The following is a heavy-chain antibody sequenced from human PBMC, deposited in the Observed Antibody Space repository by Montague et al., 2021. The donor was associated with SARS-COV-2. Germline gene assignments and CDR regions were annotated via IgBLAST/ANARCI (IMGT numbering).Heavy chain of an antibody. V-gene: IGHV4-59*01. CDR1: GLSINEYF. D-gene: IGHD4-11*01. CDR2: IFFNRGP. CDR3: VSGRDGSYSHFHF. J-gene: IGHJ1*01. Sequence: SETLSLTCTVSGLSINEYFWTWIRQTPGKGLEWIGYIFFNRGPIHNASLKNRVTISLDTSKSQVSLRLTSVTAADTAVYFCVSGRDGSYSHFHFWGQGALVTVSS.